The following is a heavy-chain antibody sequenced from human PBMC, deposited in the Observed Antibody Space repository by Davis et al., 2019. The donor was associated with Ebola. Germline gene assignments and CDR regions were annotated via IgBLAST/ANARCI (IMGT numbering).Heavy chain of an antibody. Sequence: SVKVSCKASGYTFTSYAMHWVRQAPGQGLEWMGGIIPIFGTANYAQKFQGRVTITADKSTSTAYMELSSLRSEDTAVYYCAEEVYSRLSHVRGYYYGMDVWGQGTTVTVSS. CDR1: GYTFTSYA. CDR2: IIPIFGTA. J-gene: IGHJ6*02. D-gene: IGHD6-13*01. V-gene: IGHV1-69*06. CDR3: AEEVYSRLSHVRGYYYGMDV.